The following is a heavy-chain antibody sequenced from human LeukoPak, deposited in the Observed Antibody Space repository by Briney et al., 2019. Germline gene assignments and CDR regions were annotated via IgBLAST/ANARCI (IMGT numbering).Heavy chain of an antibody. V-gene: IGHV1-69*13. J-gene: IGHJ5*02. D-gene: IGHD3-10*01. CDR2: IIPIFGTA. Sequence: ASVKVSCEASGGTFSSYAISWVRQAPGQGLEWMGGIIPIFGTANYAQKFQGRVTITADESTSAAYMELSSLRSEDTAVYYCVLPVRSGRGNWFDPWGQGTQVTVSS. CDR1: GGTFSSYA. CDR3: VLPVRSGRGNWFDP.